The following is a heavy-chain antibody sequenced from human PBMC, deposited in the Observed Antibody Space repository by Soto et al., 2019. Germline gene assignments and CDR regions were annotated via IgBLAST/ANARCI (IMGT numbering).Heavy chain of an antibody. CDR2: IYPGDSDT. V-gene: IGHV5-51*01. Sequence: PGESLKISCKGSGYSFTSYWIGWVRQMPGKGLEWMGIIYPGDSDTRYSPPFQGQVTISADKSISTAYLQWSSLKASDTAMYYCARLDSGYQSDYYYYMDVWGKGTTVTVSS. D-gene: IGHD5-12*01. CDR3: ARLDSGYQSDYYYYMDV. J-gene: IGHJ6*03. CDR1: GYSFTSYW.